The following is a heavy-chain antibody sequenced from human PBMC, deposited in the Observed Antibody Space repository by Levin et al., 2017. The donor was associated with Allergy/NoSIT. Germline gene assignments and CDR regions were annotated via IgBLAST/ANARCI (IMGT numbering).Heavy chain of an antibody. CDR3: AKSQFSSSWYYFDY. D-gene: IGHD6-13*01. CDR2: ISGSGGST. J-gene: IGHJ4*02. Sequence: GGSLRLSCAASGFTFSSYAMSWVRQAPGKGLEWVSAISGSGGSTYYADSVKGRFTISRDNSKNTLYLQMNSLRADDTAVYYCAKSQFSSSWYYFDYWGQGTLVTVSS. V-gene: IGHV3-23*01. CDR1: GFTFSSYA.